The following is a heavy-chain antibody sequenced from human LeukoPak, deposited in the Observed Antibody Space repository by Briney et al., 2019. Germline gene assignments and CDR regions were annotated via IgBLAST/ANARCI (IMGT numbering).Heavy chain of an antibody. CDR2: IYYSGST. Sequence: PSETLSLTCTVSGGSISSYYWSWIRQPPGKGLEWIGYIYYSGSTNYNPSLKSRVTISVDTSKNQFSLKLSSVTAADTAVYYCARQAGGSGRITMVRGVIKNAFDIWGQGTMVTVSS. D-gene: IGHD3-10*01. CDR3: ARQAGGSGRITMVRGVIKNAFDI. CDR1: GGSISSYY. V-gene: IGHV4-59*08. J-gene: IGHJ3*02.